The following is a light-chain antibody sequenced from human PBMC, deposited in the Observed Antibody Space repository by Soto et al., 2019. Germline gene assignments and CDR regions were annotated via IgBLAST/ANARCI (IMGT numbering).Light chain of an antibody. V-gene: IGKV3-20*01. CDR3: QQYAFSLPYT. CDR2: DAS. CDR1: QSVGTY. Sequence: IVLTQSPGTLSLSPGERATLSCRASQSVGTYLAWYQQKPGRSPRLLISDASGRATGIPDRFSGSGSVTDFTLTISRLEPEDFAVYYCQQYAFSLPYTFGQGTKLEI. J-gene: IGKJ2*01.